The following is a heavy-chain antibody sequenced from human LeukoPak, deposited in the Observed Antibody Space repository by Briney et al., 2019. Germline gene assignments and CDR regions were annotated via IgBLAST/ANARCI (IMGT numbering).Heavy chain of an antibody. J-gene: IGHJ4*02. D-gene: IGHD5-18*01. Sequence: PSETLSLTCAVYGGSFSGYYWSWIRQPPGKGLEWIGEINHSGSTNYNPSLKSRVTISVDTSKNQFSLKLSSVTAADTAVYYCARDGYSYGYGGGYWGQGTLVTVSS. CDR1: GGSFSGYY. CDR3: ARDGYSYGYGGGY. V-gene: IGHV4-34*01. CDR2: INHSGST.